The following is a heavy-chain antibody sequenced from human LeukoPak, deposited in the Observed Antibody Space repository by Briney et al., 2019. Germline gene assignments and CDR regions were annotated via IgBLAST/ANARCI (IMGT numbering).Heavy chain of an antibody. D-gene: IGHD3-22*01. CDR3: VRESSGYAS. CDR2: VTGEGSS. CDR1: GFIFSNYW. V-gene: IGHV3-74*01. J-gene: IGHJ5*02. Sequence: GGSLRLSGAASGFIFSNYWMHWVRQHPGKEPVWVARVTGEGSSIYADSVKGRFTISRDNAKNRVSLQMNSLRVEDTGVYYCVRESSGYASWGQGTLVTVSS.